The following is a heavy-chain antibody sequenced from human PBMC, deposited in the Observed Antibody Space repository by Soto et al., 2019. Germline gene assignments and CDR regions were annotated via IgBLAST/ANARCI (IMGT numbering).Heavy chain of an antibody. D-gene: IGHD2-15*01. CDR2: INYSGST. J-gene: IGHJ4*02. CDR1: GGSISSSSYY. CDR3: ASYHCSGGSCYPHHFDY. V-gene: IGHV4-39*07. Sequence: SETLSLTCTVSGGSISSSSYYWGWIRQPPGKGLEWIGKINYSGSTYYNPSLKSRVTISVDTSKNQFSLKLSSVTAADTAVYYCASYHCSGGSCYPHHFDYWGQGTLVTVSS.